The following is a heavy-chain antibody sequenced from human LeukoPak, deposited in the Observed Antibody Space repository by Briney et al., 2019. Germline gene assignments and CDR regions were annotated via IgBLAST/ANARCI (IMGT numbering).Heavy chain of an antibody. CDR3: ARWGTRIAAAGTGPAEYFQH. V-gene: IGHV3-33*01. CDR1: GFTFSSYG. Sequence: PGGSLRLSCAASGFTFSSYGMHWVRQAPGKGLEWVAVIWYNGSNKYYADSVKGRFTISRDNSKNTLYLQMNSLRAEDTAVYYCARWGTRIAAAGTGPAEYFQHWGQGTLVTVSS. D-gene: IGHD6-13*01. CDR2: IWYNGSNK. J-gene: IGHJ1*01.